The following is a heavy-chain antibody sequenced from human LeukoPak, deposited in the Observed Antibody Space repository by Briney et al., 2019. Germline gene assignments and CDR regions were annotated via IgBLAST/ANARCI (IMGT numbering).Heavy chain of an antibody. J-gene: IGHJ4*02. CDR3: TRGSYGDYEY. CDR1: GFTFTTYA. CDR2: ISGSGSHT. V-gene: IGHV3-23*01. D-gene: IGHD4-17*01. Sequence: GGSLRLSCSASGFTFTTYAMTWVRQAPGKGLEWLSVISGSGSHTYYADSVGGRFTISRDNSKNTLYLQMNSLRVDDTAVYYCTRGSYGDYEYWGQGTLVTVSS.